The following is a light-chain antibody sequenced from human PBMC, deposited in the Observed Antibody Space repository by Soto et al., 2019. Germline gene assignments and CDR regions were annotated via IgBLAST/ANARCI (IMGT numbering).Light chain of an antibody. J-gene: IGKJ3*01. V-gene: IGKV3-20*01. CDR1: QSVSSSY. Sequence: EIVLTQSPGTLSLSPGERATLSCRASQSVSSSYLAWFQQKHGQAPSHLIYIATGRATGIPDRFSGSGSGTDFTLTISSLEPEDFAVYYCQHLHSSPPRFTFGPGTKVDIK. CDR2: IAT. CDR3: QHLHSSPPRFT.